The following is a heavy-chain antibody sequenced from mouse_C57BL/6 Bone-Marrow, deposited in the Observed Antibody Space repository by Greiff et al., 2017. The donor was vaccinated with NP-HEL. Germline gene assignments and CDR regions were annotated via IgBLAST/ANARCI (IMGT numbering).Heavy chain of an antibody. Sequence: QVQLQQSGAELARPGASVKLSCKASGYTFTSYGISWVKQRTGQGLEWIGEIYPRSGNTYYNEKFKGKATLTADKSSSTAYMELRSLTSEDFAVYFCAREDYYGKADYWGQGTTLTVSS. V-gene: IGHV1-81*01. D-gene: IGHD1-1*01. CDR3: AREDYYGKADY. CDR2: IYPRSGNT. J-gene: IGHJ2*01. CDR1: GYTFTSYG.